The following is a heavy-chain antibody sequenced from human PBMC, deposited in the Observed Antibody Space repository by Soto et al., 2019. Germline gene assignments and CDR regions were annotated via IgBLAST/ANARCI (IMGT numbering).Heavy chain of an antibody. J-gene: IGHJ3*01. D-gene: IGHD6-19*01. V-gene: IGHV3-23*01. CDR2: ISGSGDTT. CDR1: GFTFSSYA. Sequence: GGSLRLSCAASGFTFSSYAMSWVRQAPGKGLEWVSVISGSGDTTYFADSVKGRFTISRDNSKSTLYLQMSGLRAEDTAVYYCAKSVRQWLSAFEVWGQGTMVTVSS. CDR3: AKSVRQWLSAFEV.